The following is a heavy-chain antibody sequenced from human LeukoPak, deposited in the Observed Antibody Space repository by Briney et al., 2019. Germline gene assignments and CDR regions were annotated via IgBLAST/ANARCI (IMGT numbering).Heavy chain of an antibody. D-gene: IGHD2-2*01. CDR2: IYSGGST. CDR1: GFTVSSNY. Sequence: GGSLRLSCAASGFTVSSNYMSWVRQAPGKGLEWVSVIYSGGSTYYADSVKGRFTISRDNSKNTLYLQMNSLRAEDTAVYYCAMGQTYCSSTSCYLYFQHWGQGTLVTVSS. V-gene: IGHV3-53*01. J-gene: IGHJ1*01. CDR3: AMGQTYCSSTSCYLYFQH.